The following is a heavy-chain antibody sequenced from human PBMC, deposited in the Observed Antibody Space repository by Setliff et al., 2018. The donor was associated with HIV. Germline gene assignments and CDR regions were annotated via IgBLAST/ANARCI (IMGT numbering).Heavy chain of an antibody. V-gene: IGHV4-59*01. D-gene: IGHD1-7*01. CDR1: GGSMSSFY. Sequence: PSETLSLTCTVSGGSMSSFYWSWIRQSPEKGLEWIGYIYYSGTTNYNPALESRVTIAVDTSKNQFSLRLTSVTSADTAVYYCSRGGTMAKYWGPGKVVTVSS. CDR3: SRGGTMAKY. J-gene: IGHJ4*02. CDR2: IYYSGTT.